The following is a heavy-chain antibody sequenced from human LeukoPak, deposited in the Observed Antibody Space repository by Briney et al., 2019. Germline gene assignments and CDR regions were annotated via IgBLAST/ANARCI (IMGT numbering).Heavy chain of an antibody. Sequence: GGSLRLSCAASGFTFDDYAMHWVRQAPGKGLEWVSGISWNSGSIGYADSVKGRFTISRDNAKNSLYLQMNSLRAEDTAVYYCAKSPRKLLWFGELPEDYFDYWGQGTLVTVSS. D-gene: IGHD3-10*01. CDR1: GFTFDDYA. CDR2: ISWNSGSI. J-gene: IGHJ4*02. CDR3: AKSPRKLLWFGELPEDYFDY. V-gene: IGHV3-9*01.